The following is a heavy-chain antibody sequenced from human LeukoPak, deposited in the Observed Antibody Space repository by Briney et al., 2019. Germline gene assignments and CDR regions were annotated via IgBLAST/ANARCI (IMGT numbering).Heavy chain of an antibody. J-gene: IGHJ4*02. Sequence: ASVKVSCKASGYTFTSYDINWVRQAPGKGLEWMGGFDPEDGETIYAQKFQGRVTMTEDTSTDTAYMELSSLRSEDTAVYYCATAGSGWYGRSFDYWGQGTLVTVSS. D-gene: IGHD6-19*01. CDR1: GYTFTSYD. CDR3: ATAGSGWYGRSFDY. CDR2: FDPEDGET. V-gene: IGHV1-24*01.